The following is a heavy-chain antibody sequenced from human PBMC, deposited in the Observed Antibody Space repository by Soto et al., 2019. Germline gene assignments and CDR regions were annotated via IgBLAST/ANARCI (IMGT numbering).Heavy chain of an antibody. D-gene: IGHD2-21*02. CDR3: ARVMCGDCSTYYYYSMDV. Sequence: EVQLVESGGGLVKPGGSLRLSCAASGFTFGTYTMNWVRQAPGKGLEGATPIVPTSRDIYNADSGRGRFTITRDNPRDSLYLQMSSLRAEDKAVYYCARVMCGDCSTYYYYSMDVWGQGTTVTVSS. CDR2: IVPTSRDI. J-gene: IGHJ6*02. V-gene: IGHV3-21*01. CDR1: GFTFGTYT.